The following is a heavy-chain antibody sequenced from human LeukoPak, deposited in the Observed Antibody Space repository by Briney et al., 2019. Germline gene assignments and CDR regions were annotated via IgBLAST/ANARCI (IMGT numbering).Heavy chain of an antibody. V-gene: IGHV3-30*04. Sequence: GGSLRLSCAASGFTFSTYAMNWVRQAPGKGLEWVAVISDDGRHNYYADSVKGRFTISRDNSKSTLYLQMNSLRAEDTAVYYCASLGYCSGGSCYDYWGQGTLVTVSS. J-gene: IGHJ4*02. CDR3: ASLGYCSGGSCYDY. D-gene: IGHD2-15*01. CDR2: ISDDGRHN. CDR1: GFTFSTYA.